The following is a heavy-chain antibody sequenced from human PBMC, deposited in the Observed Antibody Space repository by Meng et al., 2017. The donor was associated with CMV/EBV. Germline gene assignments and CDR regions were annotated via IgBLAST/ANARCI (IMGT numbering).Heavy chain of an antibody. CDR2: ILYDGSDE. V-gene: IGHV3-30*02. CDR3: AKDMGRHVSYYGYCDS. Sequence: GESLKISCVASGFTFSNYAMHWVRQAPGKRPEWLTFILYDGSDEHYADSVAGRFTISRDDSKNTLYLQMNSLRVEDTAVYYCAKDMGRHVSYYGYCDSLGQGTLVTVSS. CDR1: GFTFSNYA. D-gene: IGHD1-26*01. J-gene: IGHJ4*02.